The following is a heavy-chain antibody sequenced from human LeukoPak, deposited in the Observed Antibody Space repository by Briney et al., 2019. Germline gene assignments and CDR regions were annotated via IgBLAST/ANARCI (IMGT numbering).Heavy chain of an antibody. CDR3: ARSNPNRNALDL. D-gene: IGHD1-14*01. V-gene: IGHV3-7*01. J-gene: IGHJ3*01. CDR2: IKKDGSEE. Sequence: PGGSLRLSYAASGFTLNSYLMSWVRQAPGRGLEWVANIKKDGSEESYLDSVKGRFTVSRDNAKNSLFLQMNSLRGEDTAVYYCARSNPNRNALDLWGQGTMVTISS. CDR1: GFTLNSYL.